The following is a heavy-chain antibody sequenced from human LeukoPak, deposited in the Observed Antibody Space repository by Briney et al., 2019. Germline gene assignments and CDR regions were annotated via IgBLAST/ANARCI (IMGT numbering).Heavy chain of an antibody. CDR2: INHSGST. V-gene: IGHV4-34*01. D-gene: IGHD5-18*01. CDR3: ARRLSGYSYGHFDY. J-gene: IGHJ4*02. CDR1: GGSFSGYY. Sequence: PSETLSLTCAVYGGSFSGYYWSWIRQPPGKGLEWIGEINHSGSTNYNPSLKSRVTISVDTSKNQFSLKLSSVTAADTAVYYCARRLSGYSYGHFDYWGQGTLVTVSS.